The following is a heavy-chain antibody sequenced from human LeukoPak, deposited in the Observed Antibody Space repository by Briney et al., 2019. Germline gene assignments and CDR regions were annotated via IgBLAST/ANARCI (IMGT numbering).Heavy chain of an antibody. CDR2: IKQDGSEK. V-gene: IGHV3-7*02. Sequence: GGSLRLSCAASGFTFSSYWMSWVRQAPGKGLEWVANIKQDGSEKYYVDSVKGRFTISRDNAKNSLYLQMNSLRAEDTAVYYCARGGGENRRPYYFDYWGQGTLVTVSS. CDR1: GFTFSSYW. CDR3: ARGGGENRRPYYFDY. J-gene: IGHJ4*02. D-gene: IGHD1/OR15-1a*01.